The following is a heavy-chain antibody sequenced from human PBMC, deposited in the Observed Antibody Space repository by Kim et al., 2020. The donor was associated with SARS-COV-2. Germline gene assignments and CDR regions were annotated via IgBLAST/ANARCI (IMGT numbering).Heavy chain of an antibody. V-gene: IGHV1-18*01. CDR3: ARTPCVRLCAYYYGMDV. CDR1: GYTFTNYG. CDR2: VSSYNGDT. Sequence: ASVKVSCKASGYTFTNYGINWVRQAPGQGLEWMGWVSSYNGDTNYAQMLQGRVTMTTDTSTSTAYMELRSLRSDDTAVYYCARTPCVRLCAYYYGMDVWGQGTTVTVSS. J-gene: IGHJ6*02. D-gene: IGHD3-10*02.